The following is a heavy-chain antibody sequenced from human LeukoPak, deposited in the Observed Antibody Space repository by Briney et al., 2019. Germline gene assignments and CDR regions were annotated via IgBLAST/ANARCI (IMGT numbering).Heavy chain of an antibody. CDR1: GFTFDDYA. J-gene: IGHJ4*02. V-gene: IGHV3-20*01. D-gene: IGHD1-7*01. CDR3: ARKGLGGELGGFDS. Sequence: GGSLRLSCAASGFTFDDYAMMWVRQVPGKGLAWVSGRDGGSTDYADSVKGRFTISRDNAKNSLYLQMNSLRVEDTALYHCARKGLGGELGGFDSWGQGTLVTVSS. CDR2: RDGGST.